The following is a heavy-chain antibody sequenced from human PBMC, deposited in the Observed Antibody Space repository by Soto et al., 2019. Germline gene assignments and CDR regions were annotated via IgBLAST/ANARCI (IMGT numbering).Heavy chain of an antibody. Sequence: PGGYLRLSCEAYGLTFSGSAMHWVRQASGKGLEWVGRIRSKANSYATAYAASVKGRFTISRDDSKNTAYLQMNSLKTEDTAVYYCARDSGYSYGPIDYWVQAT. J-gene: IGHJ4*02. D-gene: IGHD5-18*01. CDR1: GLTFSGSA. V-gene: IGHV3-73*01. CDR2: IRSKANSYAT. CDR3: ARDSGYSYGPIDY.